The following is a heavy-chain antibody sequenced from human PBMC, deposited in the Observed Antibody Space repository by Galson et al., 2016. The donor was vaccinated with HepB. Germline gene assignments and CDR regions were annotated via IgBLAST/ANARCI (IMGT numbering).Heavy chain of an antibody. Sequence: SLRLSCAASGFTFSSYAMSWVHQAPGKGPQWVSTISGSGATTHYADSVKGRFTISRDNSKNTQYLQMNNLRAEDTALYYCAARPDPTPWYYFDYWGQGTLVSVSS. CDR1: GFTFSSYA. CDR2: ISGSGATT. V-gene: IGHV3-23*01. J-gene: IGHJ4*02. D-gene: IGHD1-14*01. CDR3: AARPDPTPWYYFDY.